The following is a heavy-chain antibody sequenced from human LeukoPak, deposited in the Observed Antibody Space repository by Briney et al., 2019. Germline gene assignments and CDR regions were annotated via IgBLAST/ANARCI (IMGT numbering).Heavy chain of an antibody. CDR1: GGSFSGYY. Sequence: SETLSLTCAVYGGSFSGYYWSWIRQPPGKGLEWIGEINHSGSTNYNPSLKSRVTISVDTSKNQFSLKLSSVTAADTAVYYCAGMKYRGDYWGQGTLVTVSS. CDR3: AGMKYRGDY. D-gene: IGHD2-2*01. CDR2: INHSGST. V-gene: IGHV4-34*01. J-gene: IGHJ4*02.